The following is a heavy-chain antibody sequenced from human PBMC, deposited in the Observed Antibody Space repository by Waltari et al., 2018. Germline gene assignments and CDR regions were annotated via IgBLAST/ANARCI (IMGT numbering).Heavy chain of an antibody. CDR3: ARTRTTLTTVNPDLFDY. Sequence: QLQLQESGPGLVKPSETLSLTCTVSGGSISSSSYYWGWIRQPPGKGLEWIGSIYYSGSTYYNPSLKSRVTISVDTSKNQFSLKLSSVTAADTAVYYCARTRTTLTTVNPDLFDYWGQGTLVTVSS. V-gene: IGHV4-39*01. CDR2: IYYSGST. D-gene: IGHD4-17*01. J-gene: IGHJ4*02. CDR1: GGSISSSSYY.